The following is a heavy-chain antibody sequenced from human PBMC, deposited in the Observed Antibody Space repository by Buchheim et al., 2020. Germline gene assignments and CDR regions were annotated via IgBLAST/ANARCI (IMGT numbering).Heavy chain of an antibody. CDR1: GGTFSSYA. J-gene: IGHJ6*03. CDR2: IIPIFGTA. V-gene: IGHV1-69*01. CDR3: ARATKDIVVVPAASYYYYYMDV. D-gene: IGHD2-2*01. Sequence: QVQLVQSGAEVKKPGSSVKVSCKASGGTFSSYAISWVRQAPGQGLEWMGGIIPIFGTANYAQKFQGRVTITADESTRTAYMELSSLRSEDTAVYYCARATKDIVVVPAASYYYYYMDVWGKGTT.